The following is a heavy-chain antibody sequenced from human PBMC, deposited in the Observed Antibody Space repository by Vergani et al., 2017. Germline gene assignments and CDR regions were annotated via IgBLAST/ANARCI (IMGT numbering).Heavy chain of an antibody. V-gene: IGHV3-30-3*02. CDR3: AKFNYYGSGSRNGP. J-gene: IGHJ5*02. CDR1: GFTFSSYA. D-gene: IGHD3-10*01. Sequence: VQLVESGGGLVQPGGSLRLSCAASGFTFSSYAMHWVRQAPGKGLEWVAVISYDGSNKYYADSVKGRFTISRDNSKNTLYLQMNSLRAEDTAVYYCAKFNYYGSGSRNGPWGQGTLVTVSS. CDR2: ISYDGSNK.